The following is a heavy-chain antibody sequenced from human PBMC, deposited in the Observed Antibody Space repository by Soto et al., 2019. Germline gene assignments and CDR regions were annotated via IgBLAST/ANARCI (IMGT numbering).Heavy chain of an antibody. D-gene: IGHD3-22*01. J-gene: IGHJ6*02. CDR2: ISYDGSNK. V-gene: IGHV3-30-3*01. Sequence: GGSLRLSCAASGFTFSSYAMHWVRQAPGKGLEWVAVISYDGSNKYYAYSGKGRFTISRDNSKNTLYLQMNSLRAEDTAVYYCARDLRSSGYYYSGMDVWGQGTTVTVSS. CDR3: ARDLRSSGYYYSGMDV. CDR1: GFTFSSYA.